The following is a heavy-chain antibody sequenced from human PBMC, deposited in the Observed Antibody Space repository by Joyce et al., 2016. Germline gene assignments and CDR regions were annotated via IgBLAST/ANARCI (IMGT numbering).Heavy chain of an antibody. CDR2: SSGSGGNT. CDR3: AKEIWGSFYYGMDV. V-gene: IGHV3-23*01. J-gene: IGHJ6*02. Sequence: EVQLLESGGGLAQRGGSLRLSCAASGFTFDYYAMNWVRHAPGKGLEWVSTSSGSGGNTYYADSVKGRFTISRVNSNNTLYLQMNSLRVEDTAIYYCAKEIWGSFYYGMDVWGQGTTVTVSS. D-gene: IGHD3-16*01. CDR1: GFTFDYYA.